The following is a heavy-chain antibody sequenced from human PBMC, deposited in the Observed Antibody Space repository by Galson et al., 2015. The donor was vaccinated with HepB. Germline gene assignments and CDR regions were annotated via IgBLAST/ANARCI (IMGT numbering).Heavy chain of an antibody. CDR2: IKSKTDGGTT. V-gene: IGHV3-15*01. CDR1: GFTFSNAW. CDR3: TTDLELEPFDY. D-gene: IGHD1-1*01. J-gene: IGHJ4*02. Sequence: LRLSCAASGFTFSNAWMSWVRQAPGKGLEWVGRIKSKTDGGTTDYAAPVKGRFTISRDDSKNTLYLQMNSLKTEDTAVYYCTTDLELEPFDYWGQGTLVTVSS.